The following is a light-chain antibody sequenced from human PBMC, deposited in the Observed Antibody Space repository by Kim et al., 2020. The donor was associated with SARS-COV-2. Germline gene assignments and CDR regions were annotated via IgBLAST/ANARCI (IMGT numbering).Light chain of an antibody. CDR2: DNN. CDR1: SSSVENNY. CDR3: GTWDSSLSAWV. V-gene: IGLV1-51*01. Sequence: GPKVTISCSGSSSSVENNYVDWYQHFPGTAPKLLIYDNNQRPPGIPDRFSGSKSGTSATLDITGLQTGDEADYYCGTWDSSLSAWVFGGGTQLTVL. J-gene: IGLJ3*02.